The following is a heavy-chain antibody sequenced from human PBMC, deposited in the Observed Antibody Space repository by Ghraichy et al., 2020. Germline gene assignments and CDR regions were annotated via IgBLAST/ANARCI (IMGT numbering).Heavy chain of an antibody. J-gene: IGHJ4*02. CDR2: IGGGGTDT. V-gene: IGHV3-23*01. D-gene: IGHD1-1*01. CDR1: GFTFSIHG. Sequence: GGSLRLSCAASGFTFSIHGMSWVRQAPGKGLEWVSSIGGGGTDTYYTDSVKGRFSISRDISKNTLYLQMNSLRVEDTAVYYCAKISWNDGRRFDYWCQGTLVTVSS. CDR3: AKISWNDGRRFDY.